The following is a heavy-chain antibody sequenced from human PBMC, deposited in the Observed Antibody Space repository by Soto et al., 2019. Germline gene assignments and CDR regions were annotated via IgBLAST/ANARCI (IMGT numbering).Heavy chain of an antibody. CDR1: GFTFSSYA. Sequence: QVQLVESGGGVVPPGRSLRLSCAASGFTFSSYAMHWVRQAPGEGLAWVAVISYDGTNKWYADSVTGRFTISRGNFQNPLVLPRNRPGAEDTAGEYCSGDPAWKYYGSPGNAFDIWGQGTEVTVSS. CDR2: ISYDGTNK. D-gene: IGHD3-16*01. V-gene: IGHV3-30-3*01. CDR3: SGDPAWKYYGSPGNAFDI. J-gene: IGHJ3*02.